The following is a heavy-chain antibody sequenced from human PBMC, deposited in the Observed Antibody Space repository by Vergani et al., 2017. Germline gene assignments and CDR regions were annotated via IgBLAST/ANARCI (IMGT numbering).Heavy chain of an antibody. CDR2: ISSSSSTI. CDR1: GFTFSSYS. J-gene: IGHJ4*02. D-gene: IGHD3-10*01. V-gene: IGHV3-48*01. Sequence: EVQLVESGGGLVQPGGSLRLSCAASGFTFSSYSMNWVRQAPGKGLEWVSYISSSSSTIYYADSVKGRFTISRDNAKNSLYLQMNSLRAEDTAVYYCATPGSSGSYYFYFDDWGQGTLVTVSS. CDR3: ATPGSSGSYYFYFDD.